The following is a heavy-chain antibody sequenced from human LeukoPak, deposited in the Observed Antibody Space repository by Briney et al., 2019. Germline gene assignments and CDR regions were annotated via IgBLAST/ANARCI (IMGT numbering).Heavy chain of an antibody. J-gene: IGHJ3*02. V-gene: IGHV1-69*13. CDR1: GGTFSSYA. CDR3: ARTTTPIVVVVAANFYDAFDI. CDR2: ILPIFGTA. Sequence: GASVKVSCKASGGTFSSYAISWVRQAPGQGLEWMGGILPIFGTANYAQKFQGRVTITADESTSTAYMELSSLRSEDTAVYYCARTTTPIVVVVAANFYDAFDIWGQGTMVTVSS. D-gene: IGHD2-15*01.